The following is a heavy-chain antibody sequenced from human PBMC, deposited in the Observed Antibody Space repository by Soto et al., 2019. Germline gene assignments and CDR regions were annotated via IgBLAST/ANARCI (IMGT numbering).Heavy chain of an antibody. J-gene: IGHJ6*02. Sequence: GGSLRLSCAASGFTFSSYAMSWVRQAPGKGLEWVSAISVSGGRTNYADSVRGRFIISRDNSKNTLYLQMNSLRAEDTAVYYCAREGRNYYDSSGYPLGYGMDVWGQGTTVTVSS. CDR1: GFTFSSYA. CDR3: AREGRNYYDSSGYPLGYGMDV. CDR2: ISVSGGRT. D-gene: IGHD3-22*01. V-gene: IGHV3-23*01.